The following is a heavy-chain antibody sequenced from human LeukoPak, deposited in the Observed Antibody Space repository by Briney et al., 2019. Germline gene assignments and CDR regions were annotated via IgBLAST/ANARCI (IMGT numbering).Heavy chain of an antibody. CDR2: VDSDGSVT. D-gene: IGHD2-15*01. CDR1: GFTFTNYW. J-gene: IGHJ3*01. CDR3: ARGGYGHGFDV. V-gene: IGHV3-74*01. Sequence: GGSLRLSCVASGFTFTNYWMHWVRQGPGKGLVWVSRVDSDGSVTIYADSVKGRFTISRDNAKNTLYLQMNSLRVEDTAVYYCARGGYGHGFDVWGRGTLITVSS.